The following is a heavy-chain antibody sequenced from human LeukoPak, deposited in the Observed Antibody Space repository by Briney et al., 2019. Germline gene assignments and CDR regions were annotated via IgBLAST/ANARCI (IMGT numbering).Heavy chain of an antibody. CDR2: IYYSGST. V-gene: IGHV4-59*01. J-gene: IGHJ5*02. Sequence: KASETLSLTCTVSGGSISSYYWSWIRQPPAKGLEWIGYIYYSGSTNYKPSLKSRVTISVDTSKNQFSLKLNSVTAADTAVYYCARGGYYGSGNDFRFDPWGQGTLVTVSS. D-gene: IGHD3-10*01. CDR3: ARGGYYGSGNDFRFDP. CDR1: GGSISSYY.